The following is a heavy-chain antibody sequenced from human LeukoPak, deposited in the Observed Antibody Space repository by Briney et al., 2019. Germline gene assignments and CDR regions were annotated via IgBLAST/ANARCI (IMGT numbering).Heavy chain of an antibody. J-gene: IGHJ4*02. Sequence: GGSLRLPCAASGFTFSSYWMAWVRQAPGKGLEWVANIRQDGGEIYYVDSVKGRFILSRDNAKNSLYLEMNSLRDEDTAVYYCAREKIVGATNYDSWGQATLVTASS. D-gene: IGHD1-26*01. CDR3: AREKIVGATNYDS. CDR1: GFTFSSYW. CDR2: IRQDGGEI. V-gene: IGHV3-7*01.